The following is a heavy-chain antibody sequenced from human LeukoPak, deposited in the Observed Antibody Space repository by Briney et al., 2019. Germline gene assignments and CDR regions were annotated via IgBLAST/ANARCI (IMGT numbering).Heavy chain of an antibody. CDR1: GFTFSYYS. J-gene: IGHJ4*02. D-gene: IGHD6-6*01. CDR2: ISSSGTTI. V-gene: IGHV3-48*01. CDR3: ARDLRLSSSPLGY. Sequence: GGSLRLSCAASGFTFSYYSMNWVRQAPGKGLEWVSYISSSGTTIYYADSVKGRFTISRDNAKNSLYLQMNSLRAEDTAVYYCARDLRLSSSPLGYWGQGTLVTVSS.